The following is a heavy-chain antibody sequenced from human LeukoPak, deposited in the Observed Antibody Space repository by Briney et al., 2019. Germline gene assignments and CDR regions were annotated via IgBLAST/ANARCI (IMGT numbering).Heavy chain of an antibody. D-gene: IGHD3-16*01. Sequence: GGSLRLSCAASGFSFNNYDMSWVRQAPGKGLEWVSSIRGSGGRTYYADSVKGRFTISRDNSENILYLRMNGLRAEDTAVYYCARGGSLIITFGGGNKWFDPWGQGTLVTVSS. CDR3: ARGGSLIITFGGGNKWFDP. CDR1: GFSFNNYD. J-gene: IGHJ5*02. V-gene: IGHV3-23*01. CDR2: IRGSGGRT.